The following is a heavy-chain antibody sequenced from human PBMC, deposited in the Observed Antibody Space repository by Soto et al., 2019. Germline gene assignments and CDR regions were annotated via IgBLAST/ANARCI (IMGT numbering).Heavy chain of an antibody. CDR2: ISWNSGSI. Sequence: EVQLVESGGGLVQPGRSLRLSCAASGFTFDDYAMHWVRQAPGKGLEWVSGISWNSGSIGYADSVKGRVTISRDNAKNSLYLQMNSLRAEDTALYYCAKDLQEGYYYYGMDVWGQGTTVTVSS. CDR1: GFTFDDYA. J-gene: IGHJ6*02. V-gene: IGHV3-9*01. CDR3: AKDLQEGYYYYGMDV.